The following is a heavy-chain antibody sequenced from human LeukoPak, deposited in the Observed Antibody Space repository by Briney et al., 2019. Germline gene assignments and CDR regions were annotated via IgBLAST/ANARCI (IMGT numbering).Heavy chain of an antibody. D-gene: IGHD3/OR15-3a*01. J-gene: IGHJ6*02. Sequence: PGGSLRLSCSASGFTFDDYAMPRVPQAPGKGLEWVSGIYWNSGSIGYADSVKGAFTISRDNAKNSLYLQMSSLRAEDTALYYCAKDICGWTGLRMYGMDVWGQGTTVTVSS. V-gene: IGHV3-9*01. CDR2: IYWNSGSI. CDR1: GFTFDDYA. CDR3: AKDICGWTGLRMYGMDV.